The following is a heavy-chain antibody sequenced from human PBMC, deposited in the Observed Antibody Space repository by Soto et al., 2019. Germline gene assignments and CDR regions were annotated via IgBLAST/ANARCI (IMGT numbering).Heavy chain of an antibody. D-gene: IGHD3-3*01. V-gene: IGHV3-23*01. Sequence: GGSLRLSCAASGFTFSSYAMSWVRQAQGKGLEWVSAISGSGGSTYYADSVKGRFTISRDNSKNTLYLQMNSLRAEDTAVYYCAKAPITIFGVVIKTHFDYWGQGTLVTVSS. J-gene: IGHJ4*02. CDR1: GFTFSSYA. CDR3: AKAPITIFGVVIKTHFDY. CDR2: ISGSGGST.